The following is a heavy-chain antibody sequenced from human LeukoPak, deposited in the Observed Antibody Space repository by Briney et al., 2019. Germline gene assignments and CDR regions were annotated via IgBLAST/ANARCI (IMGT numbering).Heavy chain of an antibody. J-gene: IGHJ2*01. CDR3: SRRMFTADWHLDL. CDR2: IKTKAESYAT. D-gene: IGHD3-10*02. CDR1: GFTFSGSD. V-gene: IGHV3-73*01. Sequence: PGGSLRLSCAASGFTFSGSDIHWVRQASGKGLEWIGRIKTKAESYATAYVVSVKGRFTISRDDLKNTAFLQMNSLKTEDTAVYYCSRRMFTADWHLDLWGRGTLVTVSS.